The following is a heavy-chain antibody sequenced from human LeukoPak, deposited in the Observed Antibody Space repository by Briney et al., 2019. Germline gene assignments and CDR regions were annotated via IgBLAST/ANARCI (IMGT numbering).Heavy chain of an antibody. J-gene: IGHJ4*02. CDR2: MKPNSGIT. V-gene: IGHV1-8*01. Sequence: GASVKVSCKPSGDTFTTYDINWVRQAPGQGLEWMGWMKPNSGITGYGQKFQGRVTMTRNTSITTAYMELSSLTSEDTAVYYCARGDYWGQGTLVIVSS. CDR1: GDTFTTYD. CDR3: ARGDY.